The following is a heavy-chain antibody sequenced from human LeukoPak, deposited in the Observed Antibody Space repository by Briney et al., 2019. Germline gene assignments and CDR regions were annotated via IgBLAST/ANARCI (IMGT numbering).Heavy chain of an antibody. CDR2: IWYDGSNK. CDR1: GFTFSSYG. D-gene: IGHD3-22*01. CDR3: AKEAHSGSYFDY. Sequence: PGGSLRLSRAASGFTFSSYGMHWVRQAPGKGLEWVAVIWYDGSNKYYADSVKGRFTISRDNSKNTLYLQMNSLRAEDTAVYYCAKEAHSGSYFDYWGQGTLVTVSS. J-gene: IGHJ4*02. V-gene: IGHV3-33*06.